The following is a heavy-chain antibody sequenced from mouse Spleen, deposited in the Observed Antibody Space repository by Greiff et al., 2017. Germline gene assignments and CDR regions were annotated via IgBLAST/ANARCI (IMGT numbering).Heavy chain of an antibody. D-gene: IGHD1-1*01. Sequence: EVHLVESEGGLVQPGSSMKLSCTASGFTFSDYYMAWVRQVPEKGLEWVANINYDGSSTYYLDSLKSRFIISRDNAKNILYLQMSSLKSEDTATYYCARKGGSSYVGYFDVWGAGTTVTVSS. CDR1: GFTFSDYY. J-gene: IGHJ1*01. CDR2: INYDGSST. V-gene: IGHV5-16*01. CDR3: ARKGGSSYVGYFDV.